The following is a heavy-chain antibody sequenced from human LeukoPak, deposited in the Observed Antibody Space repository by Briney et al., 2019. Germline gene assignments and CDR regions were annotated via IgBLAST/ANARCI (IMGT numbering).Heavy chain of an antibody. CDR3: TSTNKQWLVRVTDY. Sequence: GRSLRLSCTASGXTFGDYAVSWVRQAPGKGLEWVGFIRSKAYGGTTEYAASVKGRFTISRDDSKSIAYLQMNSLKTEDTAVYYCTSTNKQWLVRVTDYWGQGTLVTVSS. CDR1: GXTFGDYA. V-gene: IGHV3-49*04. D-gene: IGHD6-19*01. CDR2: IRSKAYGGTT. J-gene: IGHJ4*02.